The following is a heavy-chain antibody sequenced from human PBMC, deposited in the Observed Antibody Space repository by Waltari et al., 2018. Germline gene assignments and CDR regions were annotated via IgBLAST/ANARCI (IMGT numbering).Heavy chain of an antibody. D-gene: IGHD2-2*03. CDR1: GGSMSSKNNY. V-gene: IGHV4-39*01. J-gene: IGHJ4*02. CDR3: ARQTMDMVAAPFDY. CDR2: IYYSGSA. Sequence: QVQLQESGPGLLKPSETLSLTCTVSGGSMSSKNNYWGWIRQPPGKGLEWIGSIYYSGSAFHNPSLASRFTMSVNTSKNQFSLKLTSVTAADTAVYYCARQTMDMVAAPFDYWGRGTPVTVSS.